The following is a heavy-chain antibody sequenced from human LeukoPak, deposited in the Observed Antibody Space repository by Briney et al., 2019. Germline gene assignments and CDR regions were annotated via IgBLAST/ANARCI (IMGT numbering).Heavy chain of an antibody. CDR3: ARGRGSWVGDYFDY. Sequence: ASVKVSCKASGYTFTGYYMHWVRQAPGQGLEWMGRINPNTGDTNLAQKFQGRVTMTRDTSIMTSHMELRWLRSGDTAVYYCARGRGSWVGDYFDYWGQGTLVTASS. CDR2: INPNTGDT. CDR1: GYTFTGYY. J-gene: IGHJ4*02. V-gene: IGHV1-2*06. D-gene: IGHD1-26*01.